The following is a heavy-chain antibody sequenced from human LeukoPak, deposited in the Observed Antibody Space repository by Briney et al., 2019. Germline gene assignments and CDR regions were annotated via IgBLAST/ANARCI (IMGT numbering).Heavy chain of an antibody. CDR2: ISSSGSTI. CDR3: ARITSNDAFDI. V-gene: IGHV3-11*01. J-gene: IGHJ3*02. Sequence: KSGGSLRLSCAASGFTFSDYYMSWILQAPGKGLEWVSYISSSGSTIYYADSVKGRFTISRDNAKNSLYLQMNSLRAEDTAVYYCARITSNDAFDIWGQGTMVTVSS. CDR1: GFTFSDYY. D-gene: IGHD3-10*01.